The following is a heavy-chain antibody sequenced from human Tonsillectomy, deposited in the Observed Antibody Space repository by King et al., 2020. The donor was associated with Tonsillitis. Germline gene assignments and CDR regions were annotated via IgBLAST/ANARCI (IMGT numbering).Heavy chain of an antibody. V-gene: IGHV3-23*04. D-gene: IGHD5-12*01. CDR2: ISGSGSGT. Sequence: VQLVESGGGLVQPGGSLRLSCAASGFTFGSYAMSWVRQAPGMGLEWVSGISGSGSGTYYADSVKGRVTISRDNSKNTVYLQLNILRAEDTAVYFCAKVDEGYSGYDWDYFDYWGQGTLVSVSS. J-gene: IGHJ4*02. CDR1: GFTFGSYA. CDR3: AKVDEGYSGYDWDYFDY.